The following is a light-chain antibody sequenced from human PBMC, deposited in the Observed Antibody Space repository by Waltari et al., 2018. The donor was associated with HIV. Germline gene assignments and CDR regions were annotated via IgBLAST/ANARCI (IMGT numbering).Light chain of an antibody. V-gene: IGLV3-21*02. Sequence: SSVLTQPPSVSVAPGQTAWITCGGYKIGSKSVHRYQQKPGKAPVLVVYDDSDRPSGIPERFSGSNSGNTATLTISRVEAGDEADYYCQVWDSSSDPLYVFGTGTKVTVL. J-gene: IGLJ1*01. CDR2: DDS. CDR1: KIGSKS. CDR3: QVWDSSSDPLYV.